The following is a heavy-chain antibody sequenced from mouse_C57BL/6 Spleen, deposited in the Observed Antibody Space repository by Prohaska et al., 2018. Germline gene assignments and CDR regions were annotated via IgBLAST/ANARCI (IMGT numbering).Heavy chain of an antibody. CDR2: INSDGRSI. CDR3: KRYGSSYWFFDV. J-gene: IGHJ1*01. Sequence: EVQLLETGGGLVQPGGSRGLSCEGSGFTFSGVWMSWVRQTPGKTLEWIGDINSDGRSINYTPSIKDRFTILRENDKSTLYVKMRNVRSEETAKNFGKRYGSSYWFFDV. CDR1: GFTFSGVW. D-gene: IGHD1-1*01. V-gene: IGHV11-2*01.